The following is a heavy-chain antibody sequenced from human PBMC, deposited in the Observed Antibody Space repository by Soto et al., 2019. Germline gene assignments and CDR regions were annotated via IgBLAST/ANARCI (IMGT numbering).Heavy chain of an antibody. D-gene: IGHD2-21*02. CDR3: ARSIVVVTALDY. CDR1: GYTFTAYY. J-gene: IGHJ4*02. V-gene: IGHV1-3*01. CDR2: INAGNGNT. Sequence: ASVKVSCKASGYTFTAYYMHWVRQAPGQRLEWMGWINAGNGNTKYSQKFQGRVTITRDTSASTAYMELSSLRSEDTAVYYCARSIVVVTALDYWGQGTLVTVSS.